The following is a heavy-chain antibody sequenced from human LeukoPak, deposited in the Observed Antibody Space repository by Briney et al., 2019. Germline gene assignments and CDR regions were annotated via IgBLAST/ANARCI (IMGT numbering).Heavy chain of an antibody. V-gene: IGHV3-74*01. CDR2: ISTDGYTT. CDR1: GFTFRNYV. CDR3: VVGGSPGY. D-gene: IGHD2-15*01. Sequence: QSGGSLRLSCAASGFTFRNYVIHWVRQAPRKGLVWVSRISTDGYTTDYADFVQGRFTASRDNTKNTWSLEMNSLRAEDTAVYYCVVGGSPGYWGQGTLVTVSS. J-gene: IGHJ4*02.